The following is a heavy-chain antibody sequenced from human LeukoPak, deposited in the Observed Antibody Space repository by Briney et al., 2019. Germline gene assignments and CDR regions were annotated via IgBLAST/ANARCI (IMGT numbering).Heavy chain of an antibody. J-gene: IGHJ4*02. Sequence: PSGTLSLTCTVYGDSISSSSYYWGWIRQPPGKGLEWIGSIYYSGSTYYNPSLKSRVTISVDTSKNQFSQKLSSVTAADTAVYYCARQGWFGELLSPLDYWGQGTLVTVSP. V-gene: IGHV4-39*01. CDR3: ARQGWFGELLSPLDY. CDR1: GDSISSSSYY. CDR2: IYYSGST. D-gene: IGHD3-10*01.